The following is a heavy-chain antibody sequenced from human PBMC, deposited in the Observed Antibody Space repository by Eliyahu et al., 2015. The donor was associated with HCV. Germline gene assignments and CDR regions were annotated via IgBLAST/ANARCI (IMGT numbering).Heavy chain of an antibody. V-gene: IGHV4-59*01. CDR2: LTNIGST. Sequence: QVQLQESGPGLAKPWXTLSLTCSVSGASISGYYWAWIRQPPGKSLEWIGHLTNIGSTKYNPSFNSRATISVDRSRNQFSLDLRFVTVADTAMYYCARALPDYPFAHWGQGALVTVSS. D-gene: IGHD4-11*01. J-gene: IGHJ4*02. CDR1: GASISGYY. CDR3: ARALPDYPFAH.